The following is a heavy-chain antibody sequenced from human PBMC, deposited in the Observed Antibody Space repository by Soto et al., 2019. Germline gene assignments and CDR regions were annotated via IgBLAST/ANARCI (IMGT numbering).Heavy chain of an antibody. CDR3: ARDRYSSAWYDLGY. Sequence: LRLSCAASGFTFSSYGMHWVRQAPGKGLEWVAVIWYDGSNKYYADSVKGRFTISRDNSKNTLYLQMNSLRADDTAVYYCARDRYSSAWYDLGYWGQGTLVTVSS. J-gene: IGHJ4*02. CDR1: GFTFSSYG. V-gene: IGHV3-33*01. CDR2: IWYDGSNK. D-gene: IGHD6-19*01.